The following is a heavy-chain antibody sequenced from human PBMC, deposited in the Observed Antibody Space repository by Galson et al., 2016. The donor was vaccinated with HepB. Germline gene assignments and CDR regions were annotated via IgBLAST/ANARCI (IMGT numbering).Heavy chain of an antibody. CDR3: ARWWGSYYFDY. CDR1: GFTFSSYG. J-gene: IGHJ4*02. D-gene: IGHD2-21*01. Sequence: SLRLSCAASGFTFSSYGIHWVRQAPGKGLEWVAVISYDGSEKYYGDSVKGRFTISRDNSKNMVFLLMNSLRDEDTAVYYCARWWGSYYFDYWGQGTLVTVSA. V-gene: IGHV3-30*03. CDR2: ISYDGSEK.